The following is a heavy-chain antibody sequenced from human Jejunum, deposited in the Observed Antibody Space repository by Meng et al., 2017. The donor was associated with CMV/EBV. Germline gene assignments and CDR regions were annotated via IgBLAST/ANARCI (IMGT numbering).Heavy chain of an antibody. Sequence: FTFHDYAMHWVRQAPGKCLEWVSGISWNSVNIGYADSVKGRFTISRDNAKNSLYLQMNSLRPEDTALYYCARDFQLYYYHYYGMDVWGQGTTVTVSS. CDR2: ISWNSVNI. CDR3: ARDFQLYYYHYYGMDV. D-gene: IGHD2-2*01. V-gene: IGHV3-9*01. CDR1: FTFHDYA. J-gene: IGHJ6*02.